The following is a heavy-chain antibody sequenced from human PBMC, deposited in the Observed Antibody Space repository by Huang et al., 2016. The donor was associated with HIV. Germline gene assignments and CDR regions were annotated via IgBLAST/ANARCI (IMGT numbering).Heavy chain of an antibody. J-gene: IGHJ3*02. V-gene: IGHV4-34*01. CDR2: INHSGTT. Sequence: QVQLQQWGTGLLKPSETLSLTCAVYGGSFSDYYWGWIRQPPGKGLEWIGEINHSGTTNSNPSLKSRVTISLDTSKNPFSLKVKSLTAADTALYYCARGQGTIQLLTDTDAFDIWGQGTMVTVSS. CDR1: GGSFSDYY. CDR3: ARGQGTIQLLTDTDAFDI. D-gene: IGHD5-18*01.